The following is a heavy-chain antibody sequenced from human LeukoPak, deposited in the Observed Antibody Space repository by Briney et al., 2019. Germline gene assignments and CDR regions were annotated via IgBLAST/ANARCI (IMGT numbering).Heavy chain of an antibody. D-gene: IGHD5/OR15-5a*01. J-gene: IGHJ3*02. CDR2: ISWNSGSI. Sequence: GGSLRLSCAASGFTFDDYAMHWAREAPGKGLVGVSRISWNSGSIGYADSVKGRFTLSRDNAKNSLYLQINSLRAEDMALHYWARGPGSTITSVGAFDTWGQGTMVTVSS. CDR1: GFTFDDYA. V-gene: IGHV3-9*03. CDR3: ARGPGSTITSVGAFDT.